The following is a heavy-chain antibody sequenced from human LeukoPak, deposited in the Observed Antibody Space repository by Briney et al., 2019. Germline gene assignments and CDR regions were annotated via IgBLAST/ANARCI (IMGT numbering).Heavy chain of an antibody. V-gene: IGHV3-30*04. Sequence: GRSLRLSCAASGFTFSSYAMHWVRQAPGKGLEWVAVISYDGSNKYYADSVKGRFTISGDNSKNTLYLQMNSLRAEDTAVYYCARPLGRDYYYGMDVWGKGTTVTVSS. CDR2: ISYDGSNK. D-gene: IGHD3/OR15-3a*01. J-gene: IGHJ6*04. CDR1: GFTFSSYA. CDR3: ARPLGRDYYYGMDV.